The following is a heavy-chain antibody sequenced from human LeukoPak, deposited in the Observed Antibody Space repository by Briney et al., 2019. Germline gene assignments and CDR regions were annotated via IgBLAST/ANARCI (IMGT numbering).Heavy chain of an antibody. D-gene: IGHD3-22*01. J-gene: IGHJ4*02. CDR2: IWYDGSNK. CDR3: ARGAGNYYYDSSGYSEYYFDY. V-gene: IGHV3-33*01. CDR1: GFTFSSYG. Sequence: QPGRSLRLSRAASGFTFSSYGMHWVRQAPGKGLEWVAVIWYDGSNKYYADSVKGRFTISRDNSKSTLYLQMNSLRAEDTAVYYCARGAGNYYYDSSGYSEYYFDYWGQGTLVTVSS.